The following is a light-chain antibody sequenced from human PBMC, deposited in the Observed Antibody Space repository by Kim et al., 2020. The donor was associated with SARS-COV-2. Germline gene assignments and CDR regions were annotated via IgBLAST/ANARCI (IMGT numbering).Light chain of an antibody. J-gene: IGKJ2*01. V-gene: IGKV3-20*01. CDR2: GAS. CDR3: QMYGGSPPMYT. Sequence: EIVVTQSPGTLSLSPGERVTLSCRASQSVSSSHVAWYQQKPGQAPRLLIYGASNRATGIPDRFSGSGSGTDFTLTISRLEPEDFAILYWQMYGGSPPMYTFGQGTKLEI. CDR1: QSVSSSH.